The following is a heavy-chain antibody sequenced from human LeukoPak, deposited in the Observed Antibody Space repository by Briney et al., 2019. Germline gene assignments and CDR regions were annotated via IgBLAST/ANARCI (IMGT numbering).Heavy chain of an antibody. V-gene: IGHV3-74*01. Sequence: GGSLRLSCVVSGFTFTNYWMQWVRQVPGKGLVWVARMNSDGTSIIHADSVKGRFTTSRDNAENTLYLQMNSLRPEDTALYYCARSQSGVFDVWGQGTMVIVSS. CDR2: MNSDGTSI. CDR1: GFTFTNYW. D-gene: IGHD2-15*01. J-gene: IGHJ3*01. CDR3: ARSQSGVFDV.